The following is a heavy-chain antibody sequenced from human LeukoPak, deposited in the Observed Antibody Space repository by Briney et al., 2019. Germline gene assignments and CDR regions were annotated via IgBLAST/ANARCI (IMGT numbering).Heavy chain of an antibody. CDR1: GFTFSNHA. Sequence: PGGSLRLSCAASGFTFSNHAMHWVRQSPGKGLECVALISCDGSNEYYADSVKGRFTISRDSSKNTLYLQMNSLRAEDTAVYYCARDKDYGIDYWGQGTLVTVSS. J-gene: IGHJ4*02. CDR3: ARDKDYGIDY. CDR2: ISCDGSNE. D-gene: IGHD4-17*01. V-gene: IGHV3-30-3*01.